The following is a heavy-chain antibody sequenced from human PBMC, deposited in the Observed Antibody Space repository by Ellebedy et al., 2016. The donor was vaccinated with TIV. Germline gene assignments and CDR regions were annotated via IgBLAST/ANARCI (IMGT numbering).Heavy chain of an antibody. CDR2: IWFEGSKQ. CDR1: RFTLSNYG. CDR3: AKSADSGSYHDAFDI. D-gene: IGHD1-26*01. J-gene: IGHJ3*02. V-gene: IGHV3-30*02. Sequence: GGSLRLSWAASRFTLSNYGVHWVRQAPGKGLEWVALIWFEGSKQYYADSVKARFTISRDNFKNTLYWQMNSLRAEDTAVYYCAKSADSGSYHDAFDIWGQGTMVTVSS.